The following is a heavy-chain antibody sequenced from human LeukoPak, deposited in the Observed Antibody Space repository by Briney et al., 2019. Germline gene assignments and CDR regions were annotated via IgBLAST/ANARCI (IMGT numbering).Heavy chain of an antibody. Sequence: SGPTLVKPTQTLTLTCTFSGFSLSTSGVGVGWIRQPPGKALEWLALIYWDGDKRYSPSLKSRLTITKDTSKNQVVLTMTNMDPVDTATYYCAHRQDYVWGSYRDTYFDYWGQGTLVTVSS. CDR2: IYWDGDK. CDR3: AHRQDYVWGSYRDTYFDY. CDR1: GFSLSTSGVG. J-gene: IGHJ4*02. V-gene: IGHV2-5*02. D-gene: IGHD3-16*02.